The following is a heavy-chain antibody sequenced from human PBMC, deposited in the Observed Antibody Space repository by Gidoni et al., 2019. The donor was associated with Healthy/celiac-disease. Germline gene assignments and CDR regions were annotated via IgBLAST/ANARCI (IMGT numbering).Heavy chain of an antibody. J-gene: IGHJ4*02. CDR3: AKDSDRVPAAIHHY. V-gene: IGHV3-23*01. CDR1: GFTFSSYA. CDR2: ISGSGGST. D-gene: IGHD2-2*02. Sequence: EVQLLESGGGLVQPGGSLRLSCEASGFTFSSYAMSWVRQAPGKGLEWVSAISGSGGSTYYADSVKGRFNISRDNSKNTLYLQMNSLRAEDTAVYYCAKDSDRVPAAIHHYWGQGTLVTVSS.